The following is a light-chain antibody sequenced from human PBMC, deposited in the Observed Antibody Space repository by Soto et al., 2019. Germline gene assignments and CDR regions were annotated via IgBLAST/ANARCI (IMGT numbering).Light chain of an antibody. CDR2: GAS. V-gene: IGKV3-15*01. CDR3: QQYNNWLRT. J-gene: IGKJ1*01. Sequence: EIVMTQSPATLSVSPGERATLSCRASQSVSNNFAWFQQKPGQAPRLLIYGASTRATGIPARFSGSGSGTEFTLTISSLQSEDFAVYYCQQYNNWLRTFGQGTKVDIK. CDR1: QSVSNN.